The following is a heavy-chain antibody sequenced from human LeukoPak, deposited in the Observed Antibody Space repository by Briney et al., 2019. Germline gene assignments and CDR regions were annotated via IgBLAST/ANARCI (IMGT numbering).Heavy chain of an antibody. CDR3: ARIQYGDYQAGWSYWFDP. CDR2: IYYSGST. CDR1: GGSISRYY. Sequence: PSETLTLTCTVSGGSISRYYWSWIRQPPGKGLEWIGYIYYSGSTNYNPSLKSRVNISVDTFKNQFSLKLSSVTAADTAVNYCARIQYGDYQAGWSYWFDPWGQGTLVTASS. J-gene: IGHJ5*02. D-gene: IGHD4-17*01. V-gene: IGHV4-59*01.